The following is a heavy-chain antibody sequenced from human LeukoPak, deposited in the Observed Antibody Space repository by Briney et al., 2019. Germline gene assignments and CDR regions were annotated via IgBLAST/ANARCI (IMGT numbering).Heavy chain of an antibody. D-gene: IGHD1-7*01. CDR3: ARNGGGKWNFIGD. J-gene: IGHJ4*02. CDR2: IHTSGST. CDR1: GDLISSGNYY. V-gene: IGHV4-61*02. Sequence: SQTLSLTCTVSGDLISSGNYYWNWIRQPAGKGLEWIGRIHTSGSTNYNPPLKSRVTISVDTSKNQFSLKLSSVTASDTAVYYCARNGGGKWNFIGDWGQGTLVIVSS.